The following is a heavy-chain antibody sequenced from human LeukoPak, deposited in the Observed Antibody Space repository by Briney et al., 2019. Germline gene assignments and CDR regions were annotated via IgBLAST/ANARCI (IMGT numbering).Heavy chain of an antibody. V-gene: IGHV4-59*12. J-gene: IGHJ4*02. CDR2: IYYSGST. D-gene: IGHD3-10*01. Sequence: SETLSLTCTVSGGSISSYYWSWIRQPPGKGLEWIGYIYYSGSTNYNPSLKSRVTISVDTSKNQFSLKLSSVTAADTAVYYCARAYYGSSPWVFDYWGQGTLVTVSS. CDR1: GGSISSYY. CDR3: ARAYYGSSPWVFDY.